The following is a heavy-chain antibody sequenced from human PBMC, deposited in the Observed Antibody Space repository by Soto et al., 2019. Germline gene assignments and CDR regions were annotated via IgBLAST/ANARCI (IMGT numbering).Heavy chain of an antibody. CDR2: IVPIVDTS. J-gene: IGHJ4*02. CDR3: VRVVAIPGYPDN. CDR1: GGTFSSYA. Sequence: QVQLVQSGAEVRQPASSVKVSCKTSGGTFSSYAISWVRQAPGQGLEWMGGIVPIVDTSTYAQKFQGRVRITADDSTSTVYMELSSLRSDDTAVYYFVRVVAIPGYPDNGGQEPWSPFPQ. D-gene: IGHD5-12*01. V-gene: IGHV1-69*12.